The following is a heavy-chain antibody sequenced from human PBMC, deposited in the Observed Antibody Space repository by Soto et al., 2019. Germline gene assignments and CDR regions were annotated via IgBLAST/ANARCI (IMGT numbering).Heavy chain of an antibody. CDR3: ARAYSSSWYSGDWCDH. Sequence: QVQLQESGPGLVKPSETLSLTCTVYGGSISSYYWSWIRQPPGKGLEWIGYIYYSGSTNYNPSLKSRVTISVDTSQNQFSLKLSSVTAADTAVYYCARAYSSSWYSGDWCDHGGQGTLVTVSS. CDR1: GGSISSYY. D-gene: IGHD6-13*01. V-gene: IGHV4-59*01. J-gene: IGHJ5*02. CDR2: IYYSGST.